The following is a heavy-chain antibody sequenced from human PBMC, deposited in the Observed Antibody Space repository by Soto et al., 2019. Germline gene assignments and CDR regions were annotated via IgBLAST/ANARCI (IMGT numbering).Heavy chain of an antibody. J-gene: IGHJ5*02. CDR3: ARVAENIVLMVYAMSWFDP. Sequence: GASVKVSCKASGYTFTTYDINWVRQAPGQGLEWMGWISAYNGNTNYAQKLQGRVTMTTDTSTSTAYMELRSLRSDDTAVYYCARVAENIVLMVYAMSWFDPWGQGTLVTVS. D-gene: IGHD2-8*01. CDR2: ISAYNGNT. V-gene: IGHV1-18*01. CDR1: GYTFTTYD.